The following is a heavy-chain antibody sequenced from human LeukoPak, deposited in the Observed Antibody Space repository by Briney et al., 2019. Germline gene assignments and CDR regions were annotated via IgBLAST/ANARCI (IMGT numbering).Heavy chain of an antibody. Sequence: GGSVKVSCKASGGTFSSYAISWVRQAPGQGREWMGGIIPIFGTANYAQKFQGRVTITADESTSTAYMELSSLRSEDTAVYYCVRDKYSYGYTDGRFDYWGQGTLVTVSS. CDR2: IIPIFGTA. J-gene: IGHJ4*02. D-gene: IGHD5-18*01. CDR3: VRDKYSYGYTDGRFDY. V-gene: IGHV1-69*13. CDR1: GGTFSSYA.